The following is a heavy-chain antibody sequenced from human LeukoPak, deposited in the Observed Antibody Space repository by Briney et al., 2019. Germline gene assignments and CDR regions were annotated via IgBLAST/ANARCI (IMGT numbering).Heavy chain of an antibody. J-gene: IGHJ5*02. CDR2: INPNNDDR. V-gene: IGHV1-2*02. D-gene: IGHD2-15*01. CDR3: ARGIRYCSGGSCS. CDR1: GYTFTGYY. Sequence: ASVKVSCKASGYTFTGYYMHWVRQAPRQGLEWMGWINPNNDDRKYAQKFQGRVTMTSDTSISTAYMELSSLRSDDTAVYFCARGIRYCSGGSCSWGQGTLVIVSS.